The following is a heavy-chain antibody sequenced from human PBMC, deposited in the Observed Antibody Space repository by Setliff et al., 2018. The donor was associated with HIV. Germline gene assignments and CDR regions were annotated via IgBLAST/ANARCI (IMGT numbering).Heavy chain of an antibody. Sequence: ASVKVSCKASGYTFTGYYMHWVRQAPGQGLEWMGRINPNSGGTKYAQRFQGRVTMTRDTSTSTVYMELSSLRSEDTAVYYCAPIDPFPHDYSNSSFDYWGQGTLVTVSS. CDR1: GYTFTGYY. CDR3: APIDPFPHDYSNSSFDY. D-gene: IGHD4-4*01. CDR2: INPNSGGT. J-gene: IGHJ4*02. V-gene: IGHV1-2*06.